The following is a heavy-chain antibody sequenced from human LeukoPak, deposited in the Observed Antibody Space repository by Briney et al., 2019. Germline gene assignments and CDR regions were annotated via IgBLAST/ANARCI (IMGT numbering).Heavy chain of an antibody. J-gene: IGHJ4*02. D-gene: IGHD5-18*01. Sequence: PGGSLRLSCAASGFTFSSYAMSWVRQPPGKGLEWIGEINHSGSTNYNPSLKSRVTISVDTSKNQFSLKLSSVTAADTAVYYCARRRGYSYGWQIGYWGQGTLVTVSS. CDR1: GFTFSSYA. V-gene: IGHV4-34*01. CDR3: ARRRGYSYGWQIGY. CDR2: INHSGST.